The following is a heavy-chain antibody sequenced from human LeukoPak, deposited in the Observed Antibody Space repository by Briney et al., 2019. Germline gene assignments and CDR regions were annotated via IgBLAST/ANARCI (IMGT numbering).Heavy chain of an antibody. CDR1: GFTVSSNY. V-gene: IGHV3-53*01. Sequence: PGGSLRLSCAASGFTVSSNYMSWVRQAPGKGMEWVSVIYSGGSTYYADSVKGRFTISRDNSKNTLYLQMNSLRAEDTAVYYCARIAAAGTGGYWGQGTLVTVSS. CDR2: IYSGGST. J-gene: IGHJ4*02. D-gene: IGHD6-13*01. CDR3: ARIAAAGTGGY.